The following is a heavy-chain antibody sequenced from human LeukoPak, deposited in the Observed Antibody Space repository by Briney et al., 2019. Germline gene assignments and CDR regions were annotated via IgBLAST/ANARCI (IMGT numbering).Heavy chain of an antibody. CDR3: AVDRGYSYGLFDY. D-gene: IGHD5-18*01. CDR1: GGTFSSYA. CDR2: IIPILGIA. V-gene: IGHV1-69*04. J-gene: IGHJ4*02. Sequence: GASVKVSCKASGGTFSSYAISWVRQAPGQGLGWMGRIIPILGIANYAQKFQGRVTITADKSTSTAYMELSSLRSEDTAVYYCAVDRGYSYGLFDYWGQGTLVTVSS.